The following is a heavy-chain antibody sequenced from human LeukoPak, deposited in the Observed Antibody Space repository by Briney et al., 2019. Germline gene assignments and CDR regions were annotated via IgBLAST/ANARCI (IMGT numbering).Heavy chain of an antibody. D-gene: IGHD6-19*01. J-gene: IGHJ5*02. V-gene: IGHV3-9*03. CDR2: ISWNSGSI. Sequence: GRSLRLSCAASGFTFDDYAMHWVRQAPGKGLEWVSGISWNSGSIGYADSVKGRFTISRDNAKNSLYLQMNSLRAEDMALYYCAKGNRQWLNLNWFDPWGQGTLVTVSS. CDR3: AKGNRQWLNLNWFDP. CDR1: GFTFDDYA.